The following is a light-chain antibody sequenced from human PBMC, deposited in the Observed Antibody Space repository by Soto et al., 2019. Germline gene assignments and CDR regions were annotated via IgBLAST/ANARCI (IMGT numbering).Light chain of an antibody. V-gene: IGKV3-20*01. CDR1: QNISSSY. J-gene: IGKJ4*01. Sequence: EIVLTQSPGTLSLSPGERATLSCRASQNISSSYLAWYQQKPGQAPRLLIYGASSRATGIPDRFSGSGYGTDFTLTISRLEPEDFAVYYCQQYGSSPLTFGGGTKVDIK. CDR3: QQYGSSPLT. CDR2: GAS.